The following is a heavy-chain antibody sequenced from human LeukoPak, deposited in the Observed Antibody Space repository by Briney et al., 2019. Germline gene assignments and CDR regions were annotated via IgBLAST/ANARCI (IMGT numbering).Heavy chain of an antibody. CDR1: GFTFSSCW. CDR3: AKDGHYDILTGYQNWFDP. J-gene: IGHJ5*02. CDR2: IKQDGSEK. D-gene: IGHD3-9*01. V-gene: IGHV3-7*03. Sequence: GGSLRLSCAASGFTFSSCWVRQAPGKGLEWVANIKQDGSEKYYVDSVKGRFTISRDNAKNSLYLQMNSLRAEDTALYYCAKDGHYDILTGYQNWFDPWGQGTLVTVSS.